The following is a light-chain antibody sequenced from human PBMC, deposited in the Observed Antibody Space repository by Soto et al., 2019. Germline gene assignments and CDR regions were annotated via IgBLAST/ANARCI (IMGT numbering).Light chain of an antibody. V-gene: IGLV2-14*01. CDR3: SSYTSSSTLYV. CDR2: DVS. CDR1: SSDVGGSNY. Sequence: QSALTQPASVSGSPGQSITISCTGTSSDVGGSNYDSWYQQHPGKAPKLMIYDVSNRPSGVSNRFSGSKSGNTASLTISGLQAEDEADYYCSSYTSSSTLYVFGTGTKVTVL. J-gene: IGLJ1*01.